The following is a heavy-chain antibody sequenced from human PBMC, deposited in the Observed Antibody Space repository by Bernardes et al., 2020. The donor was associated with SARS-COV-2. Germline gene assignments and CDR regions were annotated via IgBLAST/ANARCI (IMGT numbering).Heavy chain of an antibody. J-gene: IGHJ4*02. CDR1: GFTFKNYW. CDR2: IKEDGSEK. CDR3: ARGDYQDTSGYGAGDY. Sequence: GGSLRLSCAASGFTFKNYWMTWVRQAPGKGLEWVGNIKEDGSEKYYVDSVKGRFTISRDNAKNSLYLQMDSLRAEDTGVYYCARGDYQDTSGYGAGDYWGQGTLVTVSS. V-gene: IGHV3-7*04. D-gene: IGHD3-22*01.